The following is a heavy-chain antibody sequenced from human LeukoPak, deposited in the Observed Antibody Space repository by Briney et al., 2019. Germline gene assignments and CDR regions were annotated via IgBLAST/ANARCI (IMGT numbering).Heavy chain of an antibody. CDR1: GYTFTSYD. CDR2: MNPNSGNT. Sequence: GASVKVSCKASGYTFTSYDINWVRQATGQGLEWMGRMNPNSGNTGYAQKFQGRVTMTRNTSISTAYMELSSLRSEDTAVYYCATTTAMVTGAFDIWGQGTMVTVSS. V-gene: IGHV1-8*01. J-gene: IGHJ3*02. D-gene: IGHD5-18*01. CDR3: ATTTAMVTGAFDI.